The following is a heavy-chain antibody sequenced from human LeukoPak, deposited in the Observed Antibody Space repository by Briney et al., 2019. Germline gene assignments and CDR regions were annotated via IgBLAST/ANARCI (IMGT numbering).Heavy chain of an antibody. V-gene: IGHV3-30*02. CDR3: AKTDGYTYGKLHY. D-gene: IGHD5-18*01. CDR2: ISSDGSLQ. Sequence: GGSLRLSCVASDLTFSKHGMHWVRQAPGKGLEWVASISSDGSLQFYTAHVKGRFTLSRDNSKNTLHLQMDSLTTEDTAMYYCAKTDGYTYGKLHYWGQGTLVTVSS. CDR1: DLTFSKHG. J-gene: IGHJ4*02.